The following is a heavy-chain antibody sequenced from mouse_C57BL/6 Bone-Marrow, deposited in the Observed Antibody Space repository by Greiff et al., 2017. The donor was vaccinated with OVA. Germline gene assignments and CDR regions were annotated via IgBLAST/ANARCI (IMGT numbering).Heavy chain of an antibody. Sequence: VKLVESGAELARPGASVKLSRKASGFTFTSYGLSWVKQRNGQGIEWIGEIYPRRGNTYYNEKFKGKATLTADKSSSTAYMELRSLTSEDSAVYFCARGVLRWYFDVWGTGTTVTVSS. CDR2: IYPRRGNT. J-gene: IGHJ1*03. V-gene: IGHV1-81*01. D-gene: IGHD1-1*01. CDR1: GFTFTSYG. CDR3: ARGVLRWYFDV.